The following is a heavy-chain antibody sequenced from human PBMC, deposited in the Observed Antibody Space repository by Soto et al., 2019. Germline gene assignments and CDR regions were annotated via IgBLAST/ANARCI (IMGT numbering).Heavy chain of an antibody. D-gene: IGHD2-8*01. CDR3: ASTYCTNGACYGANSFDP. V-gene: IGHV4-4*02. Sequence: SETLSLTCAVSGGSISSSNWWSWVRQPPGKGLEWIGEIYHSGSTNYNPSLKSRVTISEDKSKNQFSLKLSSVTAADTAVYYCASTYCTNGACYGANSFDPWGQRTLVTVSS. CDR2: IYHSGST. CDR1: GGSISSSNW. J-gene: IGHJ5*02.